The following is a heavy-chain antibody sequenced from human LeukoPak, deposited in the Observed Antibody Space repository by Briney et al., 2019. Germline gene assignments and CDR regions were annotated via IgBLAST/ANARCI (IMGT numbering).Heavy chain of an antibody. CDR3: AKDTGTSYDAFDI. D-gene: IGHD1-7*01. Sequence: SGRSLRLSCAASGFTFDAYTMHWVRQAPGQGLGWVYLISWDRGSTYYADSVKGRFTISRDNSKISLYLQMNSLRTEDTALYYCAKDTGTSYDAFDIWGQGTMVTVFS. CDR2: ISWDRGST. V-gene: IGHV3-43*01. J-gene: IGHJ3*02. CDR1: GFTFDAYT.